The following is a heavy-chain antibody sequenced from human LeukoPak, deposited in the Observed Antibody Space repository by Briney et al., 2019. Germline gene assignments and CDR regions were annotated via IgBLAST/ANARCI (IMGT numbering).Heavy chain of an antibody. D-gene: IGHD6-13*01. CDR2: INPNSGGT. V-gene: IGHV1-2*02. CDR1: GGTFSSYA. CDR3: ARDLHPLYSSSNYYYYYGMDV. J-gene: IGHJ6*02. Sequence: GASVKVSCKASGGTFSSYAISWVRQAPGQGLEWMGWINPNSGGTNYAQKFQGRVTMTRDTSISTAYMELSRLRSDDTAVYYCARDLHPLYSSSNYYYYYGMDVWGQGTTVTVSS.